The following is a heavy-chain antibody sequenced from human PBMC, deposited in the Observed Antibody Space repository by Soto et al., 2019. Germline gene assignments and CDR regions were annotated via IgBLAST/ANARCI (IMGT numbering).Heavy chain of an antibody. CDR2: IYYSGST. V-gene: IGHV4-59*08. Sequence: SETLSLTCTVSGGSISSYYWSWIRQPPGKGLEWIGYIYYSGSTNYNPSLKSRVTISVDTSKNQFSLKLSSVTAADTAVYYCARHPSYDILTGYYISYYYMDVWGKGTTVTVSS. J-gene: IGHJ6*03. CDR1: GGSISSYY. D-gene: IGHD3-9*01. CDR3: ARHPSYDILTGYYISYYYMDV.